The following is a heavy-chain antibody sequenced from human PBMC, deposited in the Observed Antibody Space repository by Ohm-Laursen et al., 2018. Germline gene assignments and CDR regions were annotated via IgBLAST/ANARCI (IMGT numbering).Heavy chain of an antibody. J-gene: IGHJ3*01. Sequence: SVRLSCSASGFTFSSYEMNWVRQAPGKGLEWVSYISSSGSTIYYADSVKGRFTISRDNAKNTLYLQMNSLRVEDTAVYYCLSGSGCSSTWGQGTMVTVSS. CDR1: GFTFSSYE. CDR3: LSGSGCSST. CDR2: ISSSGSTI. V-gene: IGHV3-48*03. D-gene: IGHD3-22*01.